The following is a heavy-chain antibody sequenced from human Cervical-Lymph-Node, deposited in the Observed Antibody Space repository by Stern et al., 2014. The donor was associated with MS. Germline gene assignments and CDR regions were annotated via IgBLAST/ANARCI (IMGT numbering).Heavy chain of an antibody. CDR3: TRWAGNPDGTRLSHS. J-gene: IGHJ4*02. CDR1: GFTFSASA. V-gene: IGHV3-73*01. CDR2: IRTEANGYAT. D-gene: IGHD2-2*01. Sequence: EVQLVQSGGGLVQPGGSLKLSCAASGFTFSASAIHWVRPGSGQGPEWIGHIRTEANGYATAYAASVQGRFTISRDDSKDTAYLQMNSLRADDTAVYYCTRWAGNPDGTRLSHSWGQGTLVTVSS.